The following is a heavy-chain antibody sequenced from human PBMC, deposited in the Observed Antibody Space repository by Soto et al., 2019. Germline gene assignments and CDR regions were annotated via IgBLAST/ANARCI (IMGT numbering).Heavy chain of an antibody. Sequence: PGGSLRLSCAASGFTFSSYAMHWVRQAPGKGLEWVAVISYDGSNKYYADSVKGRFTISRDNSKNTLYLQMNSLRAEDTAVYYCARDPFPVYPYYFDYWGQGTLVTVSS. CDR3: ARDPFPVYPYYFDY. J-gene: IGHJ4*02. CDR2: ISYDGSNK. V-gene: IGHV3-30-3*01. CDR1: GFTFSSYA.